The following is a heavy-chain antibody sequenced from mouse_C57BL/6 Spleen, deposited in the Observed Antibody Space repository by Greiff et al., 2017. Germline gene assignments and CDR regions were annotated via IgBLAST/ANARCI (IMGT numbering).Heavy chain of an antibody. D-gene: IGHD2-4*01. CDR2: IYPRNGNT. Sequence: QVQLKESGAELARPGASVKLSCKASGYTFTSYGISWVKQRTGQGLEWIGEIYPRNGNTYYNEKFKGKATLTADKSSSTAYMELRSLTSEDSAVYFCARESPYYYDERGFDYWGQGTTLTVSS. CDR3: ARESPYYYDERGFDY. CDR1: GYTFTSYG. V-gene: IGHV1-81*01. J-gene: IGHJ2*01.